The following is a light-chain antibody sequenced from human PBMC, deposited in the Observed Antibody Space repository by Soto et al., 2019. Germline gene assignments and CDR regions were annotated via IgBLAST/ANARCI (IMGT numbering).Light chain of an antibody. CDR3: QQRSNWPPIT. CDR2: DAS. Sequence: EIVLTQSPATLSLSPGDRATLSCRASQSVSSYLAWYQQKPGQAPRLLIYDASNRATGIPARFSGSGSGTDFNLTISSLEPEDFAVYYCQQRSNWPPITFGQGTRLEIK. CDR1: QSVSSY. J-gene: IGKJ5*01. V-gene: IGKV3-11*01.